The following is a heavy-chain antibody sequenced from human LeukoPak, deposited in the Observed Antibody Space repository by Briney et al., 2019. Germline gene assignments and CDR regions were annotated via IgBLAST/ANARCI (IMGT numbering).Heavy chain of an antibody. CDR2: INPKSGGT. Sequence: ASVKVSCKASGYTFTGYYMHWVRQAPGQGLEWMGRINPKSGGTNYAQKFQGRVTMTRDTSISKAYMELSRLRSDDTAVYYCARGYCSGGSCFPVDYWGQGTLVTVSS. CDR3: ARGYCSGGSCFPVDY. V-gene: IGHV1-2*06. CDR1: GYTFTGYY. J-gene: IGHJ4*02. D-gene: IGHD2-15*01.